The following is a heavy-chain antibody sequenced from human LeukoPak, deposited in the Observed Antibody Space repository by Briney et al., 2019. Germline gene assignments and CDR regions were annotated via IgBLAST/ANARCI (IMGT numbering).Heavy chain of an antibody. D-gene: IGHD4-17*01. CDR1: GFTFGDYA. Sequence: GGSLRLSCTASGFTFGDYAMSWFRQAPGKGLEWVGFIRSKAYGGTTEYAASVKGRFTISRDDSKSIAYLQMNSLKTEDTAVYYCTRVSPDYGDYWLPEDAFDIWGQGTMVTVSS. J-gene: IGHJ3*02. CDR3: TRVSPDYGDYWLPEDAFDI. V-gene: IGHV3-49*03. CDR2: IRSKAYGGTT.